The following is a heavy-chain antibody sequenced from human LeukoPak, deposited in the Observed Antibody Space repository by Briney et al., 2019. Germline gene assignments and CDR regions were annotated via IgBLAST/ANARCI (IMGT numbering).Heavy chain of an antibody. CDR2: INHSGST. CDR3: AKAYGGNSES. D-gene: IGHD4-23*01. Sequence: SETLSLTCAVYGGSFSGYYWSWIRQPPGKGLEWIGEINHSGSTNYSPSLKGRVTISVDTSKNQFSLKLSSVTAADTAVYYCAKAYGGNSESWGQGTLVTVSS. V-gene: IGHV4-34*01. J-gene: IGHJ4*02. CDR1: GGSFSGYY.